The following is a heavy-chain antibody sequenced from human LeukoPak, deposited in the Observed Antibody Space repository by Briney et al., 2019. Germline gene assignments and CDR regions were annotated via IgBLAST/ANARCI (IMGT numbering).Heavy chain of an antibody. D-gene: IGHD3-16*01. CDR1: GFTFNNYA. CDR3: AKDGGGGTYSFDY. Sequence: HPGGSLRLSRAASGFTFNNYAMSWVRQAAGEGLEWVSTISGGGNSASYADSVKGRFTISRDNSKNTLYLQMSSLRGEDTAVYYCAKDGGGGTYSFDYWGQGSLVTVSS. CDR2: ISGGGNSA. V-gene: IGHV3-23*01. J-gene: IGHJ4*02.